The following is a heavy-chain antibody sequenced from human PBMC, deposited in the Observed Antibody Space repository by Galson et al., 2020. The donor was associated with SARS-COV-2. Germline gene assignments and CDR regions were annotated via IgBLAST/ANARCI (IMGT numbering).Heavy chain of an antibody. CDR3: ARDWFGAGDY. CDR1: GFTFSDHF. Sequence: GGSLRLSCIASGFTFSDHFMDWVRQAPGKGLEWVARIRNKDNSYSTEYAASVKGRFTISRDDSKNSVHLQASGLKTEDTAVYYCARDWFGAGDYWGQGTLVTVSS. D-gene: IGHD3-10*01. J-gene: IGHJ4*02. V-gene: IGHV3-72*01. CDR2: IRNKDNSYST.